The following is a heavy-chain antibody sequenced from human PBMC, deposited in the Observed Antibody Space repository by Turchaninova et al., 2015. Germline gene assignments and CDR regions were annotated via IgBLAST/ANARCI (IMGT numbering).Heavy chain of an antibody. J-gene: IGHJ4*02. CDR2: INAGNGNT. D-gene: IGHD3-10*01. CDR1: ENTFTKIA. Sequence: QVQLVQSGAAVKKPRYQSKDSGKVCENTFTKIACQWGGQAPGKRLDGMGGINAGNGNTKYSQKFQGRVTITRDTSASTAYMELSSLRSEDTAVYYCARVFLLWFGELSYFDYWGQGTLVTVSS. CDR3: ARVFLLWFGELSYFDY. V-gene: IGHV1-3*01.